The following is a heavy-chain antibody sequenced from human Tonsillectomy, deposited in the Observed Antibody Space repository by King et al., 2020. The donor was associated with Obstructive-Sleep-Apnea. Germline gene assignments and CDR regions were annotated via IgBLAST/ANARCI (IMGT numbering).Heavy chain of an antibody. V-gene: IGHV4-31*03. CDR3: ARDPLGGMDV. CDR1: GGSISSGAYY. J-gene: IGHJ6*02. D-gene: IGHD3-16*01. CDR2: IHNSGST. Sequence: QLQESGPGLVKPSQTLSLTCTVSGGSISSGAYYWSWIRQHPGKGLEGFGYIHNSGSTYYNPSLKSRVTISEDTSKNQFSLKLSSVTAADTAVYYCARDPLGGMDVWGQGTTVTVSS.